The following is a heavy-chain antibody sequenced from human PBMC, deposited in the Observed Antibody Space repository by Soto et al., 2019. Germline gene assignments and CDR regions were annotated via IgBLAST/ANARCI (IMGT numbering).Heavy chain of an antibody. V-gene: IGHV3-15*07. CDR1: GFTFTNAW. D-gene: IGHD3-22*01. J-gene: IGHJ4*01. Sequence: PGGSLRLSCSASGFTFTNAWINGVRQAPGKGLEWVGRVKSKTRGGTTDFAAPVKGRFAISRDDSKNVVYLEMNSLKTEDTAINYCTTDSYITSIIVRFDYWGHGTLVTVSS. CDR3: TTDSYITSIIVRFDY. CDR2: VKSKTRGGTT.